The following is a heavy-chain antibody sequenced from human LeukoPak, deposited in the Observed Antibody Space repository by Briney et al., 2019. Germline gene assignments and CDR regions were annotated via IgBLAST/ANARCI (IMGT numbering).Heavy chain of an antibody. CDR2: ITSSSYI. Sequence: GASLRLSCAASGFTFTTYTMNWVRQAPGEGLEWVSSITSSSYIHYADSVRGRFTISRDNAKNSLYLQMSSLRAEDTAVYYCARDRYGDYAVDYWGQGTLVTVSS. V-gene: IGHV3-21*01. CDR3: ARDRYGDYAVDY. D-gene: IGHD4-17*01. CDR1: GFTFTTYT. J-gene: IGHJ4*02.